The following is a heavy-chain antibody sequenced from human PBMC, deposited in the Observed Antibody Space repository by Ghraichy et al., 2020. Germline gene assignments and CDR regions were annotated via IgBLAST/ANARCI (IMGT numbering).Heavy chain of an antibody. V-gene: IGHV4-34*01. CDR1: GGSFSGYY. CDR3: AQRLLWFGESYYGMDV. J-gene: IGHJ6*02. CDR2: INHSGST. D-gene: IGHD3-10*01. Sequence: GSLRLSCAVYGGSFSGYYWSWIRQPLGKGLEWIGEINHSGSTNYNPSLKSRVTISVDTSKNQFSLKLSSVTAADTAVYYCAQRLLWFGESYYGMDVWGQGTTVTVSS.